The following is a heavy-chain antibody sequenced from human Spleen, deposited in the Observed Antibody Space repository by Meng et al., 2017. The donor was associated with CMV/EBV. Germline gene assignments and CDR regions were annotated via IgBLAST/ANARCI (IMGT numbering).Heavy chain of an antibody. CDR1: GDSVSSSSYY. CDR3: ASLYGSGAPPKDY. J-gene: IGHJ4*02. Sequence: SGDSVSSSSYYCSWIPQPPGKGLEWIEYIYYSGSTNYDHSHKSRVTISVDTSKNQFSLKLSSVTAADTAVYYCASLYGSGAPPKDYWGQGTLVTVSS. D-gene: IGHD3-10*01. V-gene: IGHV4-61*01. CDR2: IYYSGST.